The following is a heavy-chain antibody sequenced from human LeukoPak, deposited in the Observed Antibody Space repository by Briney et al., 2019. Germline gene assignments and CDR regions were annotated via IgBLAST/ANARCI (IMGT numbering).Heavy chain of an antibody. CDR3: ARVYRSGGSIDY. CDR2: ISSSGSTV. D-gene: IGHD2-15*01. CDR1: GFTFSDYY. J-gene: IGHJ4*02. V-gene: IGHV3-11*04. Sequence: GGSLRPSCAASGFTFSDYYMTWIRQAPGKGLEWVSYISSSGSTVCYADSVKGRFTISRDNAKNSLYLQMNSLRAEDTAVYYCARVYRSGGSIDYWGQGTLVTVSS.